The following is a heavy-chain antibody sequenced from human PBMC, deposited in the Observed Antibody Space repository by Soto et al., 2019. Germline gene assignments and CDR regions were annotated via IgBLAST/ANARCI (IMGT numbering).Heavy chain of an antibody. CDR3: AREEFEDGRGHFDY. V-gene: IGHV3-30-3*01. Sequence: QVQLVESGGGVVQPGGSLRLSCAASGFTFSTSVMHWVRQAPGKGLEWMAIISYGGVNKYYAASVKGRLTISRDISESTLYLQMNSLRTEDTAVYYCAREEFEDGRGHFDYWGQGTLVSVSS. J-gene: IGHJ4*02. CDR2: ISYGGVNK. D-gene: IGHD3-22*01. CDR1: GFTFSTSV.